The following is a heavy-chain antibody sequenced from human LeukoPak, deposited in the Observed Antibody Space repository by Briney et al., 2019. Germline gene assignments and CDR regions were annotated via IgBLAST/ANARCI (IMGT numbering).Heavy chain of an antibody. J-gene: IGHJ5*02. CDR1: GYTFTGYY. CDR2: INPNSGGT. Sequence: GASVKVSCKTSGYTFTGYYMHWVRQPPGQGLQWMGRINPNSGGTNYAQKFQGRVTMTRDTSISTAYMELSRLRSDDTAVYYCARVQYYYDSSGYYYSNWFDPWGQGTLVTVSS. CDR3: ARVQYYYDSSGYYYSNWFDP. D-gene: IGHD3-22*01. V-gene: IGHV1-2*06.